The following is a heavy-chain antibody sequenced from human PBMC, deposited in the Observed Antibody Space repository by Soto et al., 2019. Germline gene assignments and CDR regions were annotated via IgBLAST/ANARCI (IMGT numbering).Heavy chain of an antibody. V-gene: IGHV3-15*05. CDR3: TTDEWE. CDR1: GFDFSNGW. D-gene: IGHD1-26*01. Sequence: ELQLVESGGGLVKPGGSLRLSCAASGFDFSNGWMSWGRQAAGKGLGWVGRIKSKIHGGTKDYAAPVKGRFTISRDDSKNTLYLQMDSLKIEDTAVYYCTTDEWEWGQGTLVTVSS. J-gene: IGHJ4*02. CDR2: IKSKIHGGTK.